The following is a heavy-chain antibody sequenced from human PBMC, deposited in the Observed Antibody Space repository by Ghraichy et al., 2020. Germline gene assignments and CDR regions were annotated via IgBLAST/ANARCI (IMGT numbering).Heavy chain of an antibody. Sequence: ASVKVSCKASGYTFTSYDINWVRQATGQGLEWMGWMNPNSGNTGYAQKFQGRVTMTRNTSISTAYMELSSLRSEDTAVYYGARVRTYYDFWSGLRRQYYFDYWGQGTLVTVSS. D-gene: IGHD3-3*01. CDR1: GYTFTSYD. CDR3: ARVRTYYDFWSGLRRQYYFDY. CDR2: MNPNSGNT. J-gene: IGHJ4*02. V-gene: IGHV1-8*01.